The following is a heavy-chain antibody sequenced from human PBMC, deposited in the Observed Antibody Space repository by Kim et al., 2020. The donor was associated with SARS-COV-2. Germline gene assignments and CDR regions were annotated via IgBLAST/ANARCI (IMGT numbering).Heavy chain of an antibody. CDR1: AFTFSSFA. J-gene: IGHJ4*02. CDR3: AKDWSYLNFDY. V-gene: IGHV3-23*01. D-gene: IGHD1-26*01. Sequence: GGSLRLSCAASAFTFSSFAMSWVHQAPGKGLEWVSSISGSGDSTYYTDSVKGRFTISRDNPKNTLYLQMHSLRVEDTAIYYCAKDWSYLNFDYWGQGTLVTVSS. CDR2: ISGSGDST.